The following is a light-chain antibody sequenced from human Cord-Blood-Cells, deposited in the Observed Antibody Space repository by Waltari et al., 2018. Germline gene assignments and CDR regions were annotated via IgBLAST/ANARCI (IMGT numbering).Light chain of an antibody. CDR1: QSVSSSY. CDR3: QQYGSSPT. V-gene: IGKV3-20*01. J-gene: IGKJ1*01. CDR2: GAA. Sequence: EIVLTQSPGPLSLSPGESATLSCRASQSVSSSYLAWYQPKPGQAPRLLIYGAASRATGIPDRFSGSGSGTDFTLTISRLEPEDFAVYYCQQYGSSPTFGQGTKVEIK.